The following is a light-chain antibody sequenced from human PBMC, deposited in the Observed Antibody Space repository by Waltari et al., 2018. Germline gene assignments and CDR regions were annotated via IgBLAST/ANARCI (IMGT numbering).Light chain of an antibody. J-gene: IGLJ3*02. CDR1: RSNIGSNY. CDR2: RNN. Sequence: QSVLTQPPSASGTPGQRVTISCSGSRSNIGSNYVYWYQQVPGTAPKLLIYRNNPRPSGVPVRFSGSTSGTSASLAISGLRSEDEVDYYCAAWDDSLSGRVFGGGTKVTVL. CDR3: AAWDDSLSGRV. V-gene: IGLV1-47*01.